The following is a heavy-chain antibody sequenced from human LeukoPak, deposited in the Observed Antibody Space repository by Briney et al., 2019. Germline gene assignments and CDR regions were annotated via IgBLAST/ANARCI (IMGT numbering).Heavy chain of an antibody. Sequence: GGSLRLSCAASGFTFSSYWMSWVRQAPGKGLEWVANIKQDGSEKYYVDSVKGRFTISRDNAKNSLYLQMNSLRAEDTAVYYCARDSAIAAAGGYFDYWGQGTLVTVSS. CDR1: GFTFSSYW. V-gene: IGHV3-7*01. CDR3: ARDSAIAAAGGYFDY. CDR2: IKQDGSEK. J-gene: IGHJ4*02. D-gene: IGHD6-13*01.